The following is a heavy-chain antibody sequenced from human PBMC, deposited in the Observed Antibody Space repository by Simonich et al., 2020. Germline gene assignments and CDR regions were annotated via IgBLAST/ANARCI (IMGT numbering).Heavy chain of an antibody. CDR3: AGGVYCSSTSCSTYYYYGMDV. D-gene: IGHD2-2*01. CDR1: GFTFSSYS. CDR2: ISSSSSYI. V-gene: IGHV3-21*01. Sequence: EVQLVESGGGLVKPGGSLRLSCAASGFTFSSYSMHWVRQAPGKGLEWVSSISSSSSYIYYADSVKGRFTNPRDNAKNSLYLQMNSLRAEDTDVYYCAGGVYCSSTSCSTYYYYGMDVWGQGTTVTVSS. J-gene: IGHJ6*02.